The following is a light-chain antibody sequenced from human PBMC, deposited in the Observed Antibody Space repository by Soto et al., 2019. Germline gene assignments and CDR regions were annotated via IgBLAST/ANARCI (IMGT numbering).Light chain of an antibody. CDR3: CSYAGGRTYV. Sequence: QSVLTQPASVSGSPGQSIIISCSGSSNDVGGYNLVSWYQHHPDKAPKVIIYEGTKRPSGLPTRFPGSKSGNTASLTISGLQAEDEADYYCCSYAGGRTYVFGSGTKVTVL. CDR1: SNDVGGYNL. J-gene: IGLJ1*01. CDR2: EGT. V-gene: IGLV2-23*01.